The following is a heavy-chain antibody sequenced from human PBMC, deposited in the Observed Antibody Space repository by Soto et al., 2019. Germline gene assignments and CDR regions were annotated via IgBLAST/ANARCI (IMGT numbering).Heavy chain of an antibody. Sequence: TLSLTCNVSGGSISSYYWGWIRQPAGKGLEWIGRIYTSGSTNYNPSLKSRVTMSVDTSKNQFSLKLSSVTAADTAVYYCARASGYSSARNWFDPWGQGTLVTVSS. J-gene: IGHJ5*02. CDR1: GGSISSYY. V-gene: IGHV4-4*07. CDR3: ARASGYSSARNWFDP. CDR2: IYTSGST. D-gene: IGHD6-19*01.